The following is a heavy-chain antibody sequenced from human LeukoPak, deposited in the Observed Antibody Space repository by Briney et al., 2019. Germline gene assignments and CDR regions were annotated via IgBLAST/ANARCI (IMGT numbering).Heavy chain of an antibody. D-gene: IGHD2-2*01. CDR3: ASDRDCSSTSCPNKDAFDI. CDR1: GGTFSSYA. V-gene: IGHV1-69*01. CDR2: IIPIFGTA. J-gene: IGHJ3*02. Sequence: ASVKVSCKASGGTFSSYAISWVRQAPGQGLEWMGGIIPIFGTANYAQKFQGRVTITADESTSTAYMELSSLRSEDTAVYYCASDRDCSSTSCPNKDAFDIWGQGTMVTVSS.